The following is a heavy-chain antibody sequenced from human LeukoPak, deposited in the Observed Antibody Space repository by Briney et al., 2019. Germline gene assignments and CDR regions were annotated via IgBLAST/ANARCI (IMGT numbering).Heavy chain of an antibody. V-gene: IGHV3-11*01. CDR3: ARSRARIAAAVYYFDY. CDR2: ITNSGYTM. D-gene: IGHD6-13*01. Sequence: PGGSLRLSCAAAGFTFDDYFMGWVRQAPGKGLEWVSYITNSGYTMYYADSVRGRFTISKDNAKNSLYLHMSGLRAEDMAVYYCARSRARIAAAVYYFDYWGQGTPVTVSS. J-gene: IGHJ4*02. CDR1: GFTFDDYF.